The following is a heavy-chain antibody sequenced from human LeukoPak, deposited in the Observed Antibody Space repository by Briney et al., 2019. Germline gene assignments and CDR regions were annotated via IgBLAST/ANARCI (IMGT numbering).Heavy chain of an antibody. V-gene: IGHV3-74*01. Sequence: PGGSLRLSCAASGFSFSTYWMHWVRQAPGKGLVWVSRINVDGTSTSCADSVKDRFTISRDNAKNTLYLQMNSLRAEDTAMYYCAREGSGSLDYWGQGTLVTVSS. CDR3: AREGSGSLDY. J-gene: IGHJ4*02. D-gene: IGHD1-26*01. CDR1: GFSFSTYW. CDR2: INVDGTST.